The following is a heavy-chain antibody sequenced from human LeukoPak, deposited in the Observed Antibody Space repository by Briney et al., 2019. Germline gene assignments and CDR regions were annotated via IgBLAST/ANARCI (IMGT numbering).Heavy chain of an antibody. CDR3: ARDGSGWSRGRSCFY. D-gene: IGHD6-19*01. Sequence: GGSLRLSCAASRFTFSSYAMSWVRQAPGKGLEWVSAISGSGGSTYYADSVKGRFTISRDNAKNSLYLQMNSLRVEDTALYYCARDGSGWSRGRSCFYWGQGTLVTVSS. J-gene: IGHJ4*02. V-gene: IGHV3-23*01. CDR2: ISGSGGST. CDR1: RFTFSSYA.